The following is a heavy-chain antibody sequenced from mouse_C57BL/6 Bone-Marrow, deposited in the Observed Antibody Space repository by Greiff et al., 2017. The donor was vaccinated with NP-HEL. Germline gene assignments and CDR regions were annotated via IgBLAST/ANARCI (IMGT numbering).Heavy chain of an antibody. CDR1: GFSLTSYG. J-gene: IGHJ3*01. D-gene: IGHD2-4*01. V-gene: IGHV2-5*01. CDR2: IWRGGST. CDR3: AKNSGYDYDVRFAY. Sequence: VMLVESGPGLVQPSQSLSITCTVSGFSLTSYGVHWVRQSPGKGLEWLGVIWRGGSTDYNAAFMSRLSITKDNSKSQVFIKMNILQADDTAIYYCAKNSGYDYDVRFAYWGQGTLVTVSA.